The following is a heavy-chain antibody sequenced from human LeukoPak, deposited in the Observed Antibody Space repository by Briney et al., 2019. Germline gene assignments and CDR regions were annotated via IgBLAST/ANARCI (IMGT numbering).Heavy chain of an antibody. V-gene: IGHV3-7*01. CDR3: ADPGVGF. CDR1: GFTFSTYW. D-gene: IGHD2-8*01. J-gene: IGHJ4*02. CDR2: IKQNGSEK. Sequence: GGSLRLSCAASGFTFSTYWMSWVRQAPGKGLEWVANIKQNGSEKSYVDSVKGRFTISRDNAKNSLYLQMNNLGAENTAVYYCADPGVGFWGQGTLVTVSS.